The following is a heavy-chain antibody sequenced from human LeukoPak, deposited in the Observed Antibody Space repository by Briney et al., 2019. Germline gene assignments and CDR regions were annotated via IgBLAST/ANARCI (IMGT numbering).Heavy chain of an antibody. D-gene: IGHD2-2*01. J-gene: IGHJ4*02. V-gene: IGHV1-24*01. CDR3: ARRERYCSSTSCYAFFDY. Sequence: GASVKVSCKVSGYTLTELSMHWVRQAPGKGLEWMGGFDPEDGETIYAQKFQGRVTMTRDTSTSTVYMELSSLRSEDTAVYYCARRERYCSSTSCYAFFDYWGQGTLVTVSS. CDR2: FDPEDGET. CDR1: GYTLTELS.